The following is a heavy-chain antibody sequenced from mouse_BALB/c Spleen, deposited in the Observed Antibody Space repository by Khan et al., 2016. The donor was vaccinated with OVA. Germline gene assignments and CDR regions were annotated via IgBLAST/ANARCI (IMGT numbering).Heavy chain of an antibody. CDR1: GYRFTEYT. J-gene: IGHJ2*01. V-gene: IGHV1-22*01. D-gene: IGHD1-2*01. CDR3: ARRPYGYAFDY. CDR2: INPDNGGI. Sequence: VQLQQSGPELVKPGASVKISCKTSGYRFTEYTMHWVKQSHGQSLEWIGSINPDNGGISYNQRFKDKATLTVDKSSSTAYMELRSLTSEDSAVYYCARRPYGYAFDYWGQGAILTVSS.